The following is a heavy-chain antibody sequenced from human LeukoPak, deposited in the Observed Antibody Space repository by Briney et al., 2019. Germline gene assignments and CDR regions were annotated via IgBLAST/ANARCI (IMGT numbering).Heavy chain of an antibody. Sequence: ASVTVSCKASGYTFTSYGISWVRQAPGQGLEWMGWISAYNGNTNYAQKLQGRVTMTTDTSTSTAYMELRSLRSDDTAVYYCARDTRIRTIDYYDRRICFDYWGQGTLVTVSS. D-gene: IGHD3-22*01. CDR1: GYTFTSYG. CDR2: ISAYNGNT. J-gene: IGHJ4*02. CDR3: ARDTRIRTIDYYDRRICFDY. V-gene: IGHV1-18*01.